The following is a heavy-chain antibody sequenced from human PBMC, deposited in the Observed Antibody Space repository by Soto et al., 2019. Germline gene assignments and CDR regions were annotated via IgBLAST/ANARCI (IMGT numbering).Heavy chain of an antibody. Sequence: SATLSLTRTGSCGSMTSPASFWSWIGQLPGKGPEWIAFISDSGTTSYNPSLRSRVTISADTSKSQFSLNLTSVTAADTAVYYCARGGASSKWFAPWGQGTLVTVSS. D-gene: IGHD2-15*01. J-gene: IGHJ5*02. V-gene: IGHV4-31*03. CDR1: CGSMTSPASF. CDR3: ARGGASSKWFAP. CDR2: ISDSGTT.